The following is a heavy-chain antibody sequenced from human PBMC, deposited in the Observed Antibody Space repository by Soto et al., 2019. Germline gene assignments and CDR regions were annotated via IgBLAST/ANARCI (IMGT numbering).Heavy chain of an antibody. CDR3: AIHAVASGGSSYYYYHMDV. J-gene: IGHJ6*03. D-gene: IGHD6-6*01. CDR2: IYYTGNT. CDR1: GGSISGYY. V-gene: IGHV4-59*08. Sequence: PSETLSLTCTVSGGSISGYYWSWIRQPPEKGLEWVGYIYYTGNTNYNPSLKSRVTISLDTSKNQFSLKLSSVTAADTAVYYCAIHAVASGGSSYYYYHMDVWGKGTTVTVSS.